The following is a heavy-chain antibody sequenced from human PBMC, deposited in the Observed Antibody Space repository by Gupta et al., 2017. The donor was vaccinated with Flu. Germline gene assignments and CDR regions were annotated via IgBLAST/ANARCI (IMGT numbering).Heavy chain of an antibody. Sequence: DSVKGGLTFSRDNAKKTLYVQMKSLRDEDTAVYYCVKERGTFDAFDIWGQGTMVTVSS. D-gene: IGHD3-16*01. J-gene: IGHJ3*02. CDR3: VKERGTFDAFDI. V-gene: IGHV3-33*06.